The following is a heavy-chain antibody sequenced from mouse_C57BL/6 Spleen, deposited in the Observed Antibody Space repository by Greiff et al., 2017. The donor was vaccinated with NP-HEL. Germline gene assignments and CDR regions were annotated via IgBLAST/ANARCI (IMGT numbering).Heavy chain of an antibody. D-gene: IGHD1-1*01. CDR2: ISYDGSN. Sequence: VQLQESGPGLVKPSQSLSLTCSVTGYSITSGYYWNWIRQFPGNKLEWMGYISYDGSNNYNPSLKNRISITRDTSKNQFFLKLNSVTTEDTATYYCARMGVAFDYWGQGTTLTVSS. V-gene: IGHV3-6*01. J-gene: IGHJ2*01. CDR1: GYSITSGYY. CDR3: ARMGVAFDY.